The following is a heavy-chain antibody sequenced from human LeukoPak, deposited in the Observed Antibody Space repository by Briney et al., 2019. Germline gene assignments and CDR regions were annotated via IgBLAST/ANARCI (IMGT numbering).Heavy chain of an antibody. J-gene: IGHJ3*01. CDR3: ARKSDYYGDYALG. CDR1: GFTFSSYS. D-gene: IGHD4-17*01. V-gene: IGHV3-21*01. Sequence: GGSLRLSCAASGFTFSSYSMNWVRQAPGKGLEWVSSINGSSNYIYYADSVKGRFTISRDNAKNSLYLQMNSLRAEDTAVYYCARKSDYYGDYALGWGQGTMVTVSS. CDR2: INGSSNYI.